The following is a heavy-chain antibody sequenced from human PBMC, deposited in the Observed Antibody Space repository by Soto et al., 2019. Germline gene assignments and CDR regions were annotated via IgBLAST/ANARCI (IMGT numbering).Heavy chain of an antibody. CDR1: GGSISSSSYY. D-gene: IGHD6-6*01. CDR2: IYYSGST. Sequence: SETLSLTCTVSGGSISSSSYYWGWIRQPPGKGLEWIGSIYYSGSTYYNPSLKSRVTISVDTSKNQFSLKLSSVTAADTAVYYCASLDRRSSSSSSRVYYYYYGMDVWGQGTTVTVSS. V-gene: IGHV4-39*01. J-gene: IGHJ6*02. CDR3: ASLDRRSSSSSSRVYYYYYGMDV.